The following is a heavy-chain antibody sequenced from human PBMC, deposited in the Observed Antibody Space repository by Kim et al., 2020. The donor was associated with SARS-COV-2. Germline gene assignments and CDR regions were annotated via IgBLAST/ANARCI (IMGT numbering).Heavy chain of an antibody. CDR2: ISYDGSNK. D-gene: IGHD6-13*01. V-gene: IGHV3-30*18. J-gene: IGHJ4*02. CDR1: GFTFSSYG. CDR3: AKDLYSSCWNQIDY. Sequence: GGSLRLSCAASGFTFSSYGMHWVRQAPGKGLEWVAVISYDGSNKYYADSVKGRFTISRDSSKNTLYLQMNSLRAEETAVYYCAKDLYSSCWNQIDYWGQGTLVTVSS.